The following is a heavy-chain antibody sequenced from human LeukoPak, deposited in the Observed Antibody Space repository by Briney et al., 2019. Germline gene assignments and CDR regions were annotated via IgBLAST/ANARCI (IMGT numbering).Heavy chain of an antibody. V-gene: IGHV1-69*04. D-gene: IGHD3-22*01. CDR1: GGTFSSYA. Sequence: SVKVSCKASGGTFSSYAINWVRQAPGQGLEWMGRIILMFDITNYAQKFQGRVTITADKSTSTAYMELSSLRSEDAAVYYCASPKSIEDTGMDVWGQGTTVTVSS. J-gene: IGHJ6*02. CDR2: IILMFDIT. CDR3: ASPKSIEDTGMDV.